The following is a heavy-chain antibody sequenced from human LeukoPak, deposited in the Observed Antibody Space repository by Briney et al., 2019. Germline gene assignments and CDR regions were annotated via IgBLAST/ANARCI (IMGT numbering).Heavy chain of an antibody. V-gene: IGHV4-4*07. CDR3: ARGITFGGETYFDY. CDR2: IYTSGST. CDR1: GGSISSYY. D-gene: IGHD3-16*01. J-gene: IGHJ4*02. Sequence: ASETLSLTCTVSGGSISSYYWSWIRQPAGKGLEWIGRIYTSGSTNYNPSLKSRVTISVDTSKNQFSLRLSSVTAADTAVYYCARGITFGGETYFDYWGQGTLVTVSS.